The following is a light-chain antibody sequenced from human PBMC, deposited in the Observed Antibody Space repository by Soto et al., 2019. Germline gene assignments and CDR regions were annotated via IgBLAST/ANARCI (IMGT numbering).Light chain of an antibody. J-gene: IGKJ1*01. CDR2: GAS. Sequence: EIVLTQSPGTLSLSPGERATLSCRASQSVSSSYLAWYQQKPGQAPRLLIYGASSRATGIPDRFSGSGSGTDFTLTISRLEPEDFAVYYCHQYGSSAWTFGQGTKGEI. CDR3: HQYGSSAWT. V-gene: IGKV3-20*01. CDR1: QSVSSSY.